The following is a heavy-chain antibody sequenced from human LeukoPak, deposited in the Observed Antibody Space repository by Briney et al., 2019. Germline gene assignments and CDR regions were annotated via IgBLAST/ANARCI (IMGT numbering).Heavy chain of an antibody. CDR2: INHSGST. CDR1: GFTFSSYS. J-gene: IGHJ4*02. V-gene: IGHV4-34*01. Sequence: GSLRLSCAASGFTFSSYSMNWVRQAPGKGLEWIGEINHSGSTNYNPSLKSRVTISVDTSKNQFSLKLSSVTAADTAVYYCARILPYFDYWGQGTLVTVSS. CDR3: ARILPYFDY.